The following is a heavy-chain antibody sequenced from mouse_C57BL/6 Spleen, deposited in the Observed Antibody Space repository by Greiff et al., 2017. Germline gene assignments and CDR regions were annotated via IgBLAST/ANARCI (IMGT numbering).Heavy chain of an antibody. CDR2: ISYDGSN. Sequence: VQLKQSGPGLVKPSQSLSLTCSVTGYSITSGYYWNWIRQFPGNKLEWMGYISYDGSNNYNPSLKNRNSIARDTSKNQFFLKLNSVTTADTATYYGAMEGIYYDYDRYAMDYWGQGTSVTVSS. CDR1: GYSITSGYY. V-gene: IGHV3-6*01. D-gene: IGHD2-4*01. J-gene: IGHJ4*01. CDR3: AMEGIYYDYDRYAMDY.